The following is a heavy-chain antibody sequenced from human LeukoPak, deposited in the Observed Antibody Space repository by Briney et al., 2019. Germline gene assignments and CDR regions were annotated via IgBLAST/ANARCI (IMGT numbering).Heavy chain of an antibody. CDR2: ISGSGDST. CDR3: AKGQAYYYHYGMDV. V-gene: IGHV3-23*01. J-gene: IGHJ6*02. CDR1: GFTFSSYG. Sequence: GGSLRLSCGASGFTFSSYGMNWVRQGPGKGLEWISGISGSGDSTHYAYSVKGRFTISRDNSKNTLYLKMNSLRAEDTAVYYCAKGQAYYYHYGMDVWGQGTTVTVSS.